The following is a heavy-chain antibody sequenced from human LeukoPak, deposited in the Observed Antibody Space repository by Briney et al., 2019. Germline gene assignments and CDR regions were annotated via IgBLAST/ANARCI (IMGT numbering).Heavy chain of an antibody. Sequence: ASVKVSCKASGYTFTSYDINWVRQATGQGLEWMGWMNPNSGNTGYAQKFQGRVTMTRNTSTSTAYMELSSLRSEDTAVYYCARGPYSGYDLSYYYYYGMDVWGQGTTVTVSS. CDR2: MNPNSGNT. CDR1: GYTFTSYD. D-gene: IGHD5-12*01. J-gene: IGHJ6*02. V-gene: IGHV1-8*01. CDR3: ARGPYSGYDLSYYYYYGMDV.